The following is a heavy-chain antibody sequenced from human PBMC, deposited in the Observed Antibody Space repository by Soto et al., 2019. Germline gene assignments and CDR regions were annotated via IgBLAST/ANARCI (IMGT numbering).Heavy chain of an antibody. CDR2: INHSETI. J-gene: IGHJ6*03. CDR1: GGSFSGSY. CDR3: AVGREQQLVRVLCYSYYMDV. Sequence: SETLSLTCAVYGGSFSGSYRSWVRQPPGKGLEWIGEINHSETINYNPSLKSRVTISVDTSKSQFSLKLSSVTAADTAVYYCAVGREQQLVRVLCYSYYMDVWGKGTTVTVSS. V-gene: IGHV4-34*01. D-gene: IGHD6-13*01.